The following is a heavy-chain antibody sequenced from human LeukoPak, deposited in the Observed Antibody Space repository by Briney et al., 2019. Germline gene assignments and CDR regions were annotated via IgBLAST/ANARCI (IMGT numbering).Heavy chain of an antibody. CDR2: ISDIGSI. D-gene: IGHD2-8*02. V-gene: IGHV4-59*08. CDR3: AGLHPRNTVDF. CDR1: GGPISSYY. J-gene: IGHJ4*02. Sequence: PSETLSLTCTVSGGPISSYYWSWIRQPPGKGLEWIAYISDIGSINYNPSLKSRVTISLDTSKNQLSLKLSSVTAADTAVYYCAGLHPRNTVDFWGQGTLVTVSS.